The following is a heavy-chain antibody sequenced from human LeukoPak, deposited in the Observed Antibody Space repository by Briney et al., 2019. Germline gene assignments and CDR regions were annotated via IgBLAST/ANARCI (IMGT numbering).Heavy chain of an antibody. D-gene: IGHD3-22*01. Sequence: GGSLRLSCAASGFTFSSYAMSWVRQAPGKGLEWVSAISGSGGSTYYADSVKGRFTISRDNSKNTLYLQMNSLRAEDTAVYYCAKSGYYDSSGYYAYSDYWGQGTLVTVSS. V-gene: IGHV3-23*01. CDR3: AKSGYYDSSGYYAYSDY. CDR2: ISGSGGST. J-gene: IGHJ4*02. CDR1: GFTFSSYA.